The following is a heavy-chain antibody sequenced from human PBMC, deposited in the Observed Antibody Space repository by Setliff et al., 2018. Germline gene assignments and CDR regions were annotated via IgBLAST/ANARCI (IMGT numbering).Heavy chain of an antibody. CDR1: GDSFSDYY. CDR2: INPHGSEK. D-gene: IGHD3-10*01. Sequence: PSETLSLTCTVYGDSFSDYYWSWVRQAPGKGLEWLASINPHGSEKYYVDSVKGRFTISRDNAKNSLSLQMNSLRTEDTAVYYCFGAGTCSYWGQGTLVTVSS. CDR3: FGAGTCSY. J-gene: IGHJ4*02. V-gene: IGHV3-7*01.